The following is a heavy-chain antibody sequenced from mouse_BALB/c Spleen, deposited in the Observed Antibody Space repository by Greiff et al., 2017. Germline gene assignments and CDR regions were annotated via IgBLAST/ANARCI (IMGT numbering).Heavy chain of an antibody. V-gene: IGHV7-3*02. Sequence: EVQGEESGGGLVQPGGSLRLSCATSGFTFTDYYMSWVRQPPGKALEWLGFIRNKANGYTTEYSASVKGQFTISRDNSQSILYLQMNTLRAEDSATYYCARDIDYWGQGTTLTVSS. CDR3: ARDIDY. CDR1: GFTFTDYY. J-gene: IGHJ2*01. CDR2: IRNKANGYTT.